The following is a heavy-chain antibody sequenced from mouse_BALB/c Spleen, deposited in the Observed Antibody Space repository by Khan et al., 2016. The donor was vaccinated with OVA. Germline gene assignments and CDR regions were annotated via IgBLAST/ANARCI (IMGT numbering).Heavy chain of an antibody. V-gene: IGHV1-4*01. D-gene: IGHD2-14*01. CDR1: GYTFTTYT. CDR2: IIPSTDYT. Sequence: QVQLKESGAELARPGASVKMSCKASGYTFTTYTLHWVKERPGQGLEWIGYIIPSTDYTNYNQKFRDKATLTADKSSTTAYMQLRSLTSEDSAVYYCTREGAYYRSDGWFAYWGQGTLVTVS. J-gene: IGHJ3*01. CDR3: TREGAYYRSDGWFAY.